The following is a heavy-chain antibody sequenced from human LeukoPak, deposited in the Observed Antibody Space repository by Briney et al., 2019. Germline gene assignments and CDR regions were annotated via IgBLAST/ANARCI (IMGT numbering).Heavy chain of an antibody. CDR2: INHSGST. V-gene: IGHV4-34*01. CDR3: ARGTGDRYYYGMDV. CDR1: GGSFSGYY. J-gene: IGHJ6*02. Sequence: PSETLSLTCAVYGGSFSGYYWSWIRQPPGKGLEWIGEINHSGSTNYNPSLKSRVTISVDTSKNQFSLKLSSVTAADTAVYYCARGTGDRYYYGMDVWGQGTTVTVSS. D-gene: IGHD3-16*01.